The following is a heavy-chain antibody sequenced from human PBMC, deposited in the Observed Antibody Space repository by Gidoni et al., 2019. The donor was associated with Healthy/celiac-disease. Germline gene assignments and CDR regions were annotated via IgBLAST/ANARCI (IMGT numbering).Heavy chain of an antibody. CDR2: ISYDGSNN. Sequence: QVQLVESGGGVVQPGRYLRPSCAAAGFTLRSYAMHWGRQAPGKGLEGVAVISYDGSNNYYADSVKGRFTISRDNSKTTLYLQMNSLRAEDTAVYYCARDIVVVPAAMINYYYYYGMDVWGQGTTVTVSS. CDR1: GFTLRSYA. J-gene: IGHJ6*02. V-gene: IGHV3-30-3*01. D-gene: IGHD2-2*01. CDR3: ARDIVVVPAAMINYYYYYGMDV.